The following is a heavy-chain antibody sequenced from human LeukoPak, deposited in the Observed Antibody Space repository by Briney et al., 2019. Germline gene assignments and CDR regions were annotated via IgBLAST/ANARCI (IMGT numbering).Heavy chain of an antibody. CDR3: ARVLGYNNFGMTYYYYMDV. CDR1: GFTFTTYW. CDR2: IKQDGSEQ. V-gene: IGHV3-7*03. D-gene: IGHD5-24*01. J-gene: IGHJ6*03. Sequence: PGGSLRLSCAASGFTFTTYWMGWLRQAPGKGLEWVANIKQDGSEQYYVDSVKGRFTISRDNAKNSLSLQMNSLRSEDTAVYYCARVLGYNNFGMTYYYYMDVWGKGTTVTVSS.